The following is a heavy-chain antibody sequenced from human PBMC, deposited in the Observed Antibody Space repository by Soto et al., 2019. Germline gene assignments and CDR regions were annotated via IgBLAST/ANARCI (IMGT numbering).Heavy chain of an antibody. CDR2: ISYDGNKK. V-gene: IGHV3-30*18. J-gene: IGHJ4*02. CDR1: GFTFSSYG. D-gene: IGHD1-26*01. Sequence: GGSLRLSCAASGFTFSSYGMHWVRQAPGKGLEWVAVISYDGNKKDYADSVKGRFTISRDNSKNTLYLQMNSLRAEDTAVYYCAKDKLRGPYYFDYWGQGTLVTVSS. CDR3: AKDKLRGPYYFDY.